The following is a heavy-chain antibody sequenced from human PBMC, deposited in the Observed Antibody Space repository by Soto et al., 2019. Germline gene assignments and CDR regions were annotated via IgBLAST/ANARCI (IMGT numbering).Heavy chain of an antibody. CDR2: IDPSDSYT. CDR3: AVVTRDGDNWSHD. J-gene: IGHJ4*02. CDR1: GYSFTRYW. Sequence: GESLKISCKGSGYSFTRYWISWERQMLGKGLEWMGRIDPSDSYTNYRPSFQDHDSISADKSLSTAYLQRSSLKASDTAMYFCAVVTRDGDNWSHDWGQGTLVTVSS. V-gene: IGHV5-10-1*01. D-gene: IGHD4-4*01.